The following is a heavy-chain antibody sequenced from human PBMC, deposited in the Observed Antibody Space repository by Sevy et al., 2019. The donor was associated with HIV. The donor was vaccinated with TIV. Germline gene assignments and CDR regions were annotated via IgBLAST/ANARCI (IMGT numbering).Heavy chain of an antibody. Sequence: SETLSLTCAVYGGSFSGYYWSWIRQPPGKGLEWIGEINHSGSTNYNPSLKSRVTISVDTSKNQFSLKLSSVTAADTAVYYCARDYSSSSRITIFGVVLPGAFDIWGQGTMVTASS. CDR3: ARDYSSSSRITIFGVVLPGAFDI. CDR1: GGSFSGYY. J-gene: IGHJ3*02. V-gene: IGHV4-34*01. CDR2: INHSGST. D-gene: IGHD3-3*01.